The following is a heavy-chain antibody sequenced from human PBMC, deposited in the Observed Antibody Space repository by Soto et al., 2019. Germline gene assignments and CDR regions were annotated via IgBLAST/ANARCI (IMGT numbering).Heavy chain of an antibody. CDR1: GGTFSSYA. CDR3: ASKYCSSTSCYMGSTYYYYGMDV. D-gene: IGHD2-2*02. J-gene: IGHJ6*02. Sequence: SVKVSCNASGGTFSSYAISWVRQAPGQGLEWMGGIIPIFGTANYAQKFQGRVTITADESTSTAYMELSSLRSEDTAVYYCASKYCSSTSCYMGSTYYYYGMDVWGQGTTVTVSS. V-gene: IGHV1-69*13. CDR2: IIPIFGTA.